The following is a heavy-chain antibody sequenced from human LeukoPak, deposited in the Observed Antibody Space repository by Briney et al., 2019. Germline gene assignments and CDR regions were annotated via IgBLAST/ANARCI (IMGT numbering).Heavy chain of an antibody. CDR1: GFTFGDHA. CDR2: INSDGGGA. Sequence: GGSLRLSCTASGFTFGDHAMSWVRQAPGKGLVWISRINSDGGGAIYADSVKGRFTVSRDNAKNTLYLQMNSLRAEDTAVYYCARDVPHNWFDTWGQGTLVTVSS. CDR3: ARDVPHNWFDT. J-gene: IGHJ5*02. V-gene: IGHV3-74*01.